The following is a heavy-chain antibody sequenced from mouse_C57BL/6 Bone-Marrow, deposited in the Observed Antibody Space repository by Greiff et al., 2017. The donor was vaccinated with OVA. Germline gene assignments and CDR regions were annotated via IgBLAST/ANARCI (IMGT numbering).Heavy chain of an antibody. CDR2: IDPANGNT. D-gene: IGHD2-4*01. V-gene: IGHV14-3*01. Sequence: VQLKQSVAELVRPGASVKLSCTASGFTIKNTYMHWVKQRPEQGLEWIGRIDPANGNTKYAPKFQGKATITADTSSNTAYLQLSSLTSEDTAIYYCARREGLPFAYWGQGTLVTVSA. J-gene: IGHJ3*01. CDR1: GFTIKNTY. CDR3: ARREGLPFAY.